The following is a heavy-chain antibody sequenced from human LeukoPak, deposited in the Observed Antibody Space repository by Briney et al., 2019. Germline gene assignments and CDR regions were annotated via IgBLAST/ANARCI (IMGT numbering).Heavy chain of an antibody. CDR1: GGTFSSYA. V-gene: IGHV1-69*13. J-gene: IGHJ4*02. D-gene: IGHD3-3*01. CDR2: IIPIFGTA. Sequence: ASVKVSCKASGGTFSSYAISWVRQAPGQGLEWMGGIIPIFGTANYAQKFQGRVTITADESTSTAYMELSSLRSEDTAVYYCARALTIFGVAPFFYYFDYWGQGTLVTVSS. CDR3: ARALTIFGVAPFFYYFDY.